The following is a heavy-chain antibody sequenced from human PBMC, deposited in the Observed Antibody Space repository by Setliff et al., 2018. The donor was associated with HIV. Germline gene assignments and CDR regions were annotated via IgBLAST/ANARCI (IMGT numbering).Heavy chain of an antibody. CDR1: GYTFTAYY. Sequence: ASVKVSCKASGYTFTAYYIHWVRQAPGQGLEWMGWINSNNGGTKYAQNFQGRVTMTRDTSITTAYMELSRLISDDTAVYYCARAPTLFGVEYYYYFGMDVWGQGTTVTVSS. J-gene: IGHJ6*02. CDR2: INSNNGGT. V-gene: IGHV1-2*02. CDR3: ARAPTLFGVEYYYYFGMDV. D-gene: IGHD3-3*01.